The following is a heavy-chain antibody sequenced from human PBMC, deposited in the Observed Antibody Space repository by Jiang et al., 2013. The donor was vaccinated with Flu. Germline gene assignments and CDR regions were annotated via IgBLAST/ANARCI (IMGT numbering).Heavy chain of an antibody. CDR3: ARDHGVDGDY. V-gene: IGHV3-30-3*01. Sequence: PGRSLRLSCAASGFSFNSYAMHWVRQAPGKGLEWVALISEDGTEKYYGDSVKGRFILSRDNSKNTVYLQMNSLRVEDTAVYYCARDHGVDGDYWGQGT. CDR2: ISEDGTEK. D-gene: IGHD3-3*01. J-gene: IGHJ4*02. CDR1: GFSFNSYA.